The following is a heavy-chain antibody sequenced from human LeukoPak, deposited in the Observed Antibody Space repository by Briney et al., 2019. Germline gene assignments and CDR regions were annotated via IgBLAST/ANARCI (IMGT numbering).Heavy chain of an antibody. Sequence: GGSLRLSCAASGFTFSSYSMNWVRQAPGKGLEWVAFIRYDGSNKYYADSVKGRFTISRDNSKNTLYLQMNSLRAEDTAVYYCAKDPSNRLGLYYFDYWGQGTLVTVSS. V-gene: IGHV3-30*02. J-gene: IGHJ4*02. D-gene: IGHD3-16*01. CDR2: IRYDGSNK. CDR3: AKDPSNRLGLYYFDY. CDR1: GFTFSSYS.